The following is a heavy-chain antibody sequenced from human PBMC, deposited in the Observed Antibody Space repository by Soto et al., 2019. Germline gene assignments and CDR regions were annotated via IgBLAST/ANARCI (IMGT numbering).Heavy chain of an antibody. Sequence: QVQLQESGPGLVQPSQTLSLTCTVSGGSISSGGYYWSWIRQHPGKGLEWIGYMYYTETSYYSPSLRSRVTISLDTSKNQFSLKLTSVTAADTVVYYCASGVVGTTTYFDYWGQGTLVTVSS. D-gene: IGHD1-26*01. CDR1: GGSISSGGYY. J-gene: IGHJ4*02. CDR3: ASGVVGTTTYFDY. CDR2: MYYTETS. V-gene: IGHV4-31*03.